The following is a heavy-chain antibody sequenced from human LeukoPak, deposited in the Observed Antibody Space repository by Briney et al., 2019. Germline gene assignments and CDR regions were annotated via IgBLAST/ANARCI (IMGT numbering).Heavy chain of an antibody. CDR2: IWYDGSNK. D-gene: IGHD2-15*01. CDR1: GFTFSSYG. CDR3: ARDGERYCSGGSCYVDY. Sequence: PGGSLRLSCAASGFTFSSYGMHWVRQAPGKGLEWVAVIWYDGSNKYYADSVKGRFTISRDNSKNTLYLQMNSLRAEDTAVYYCARDGERYCSGGSCYVDYWGQGTLVTVSS. J-gene: IGHJ4*02. V-gene: IGHV3-33*01.